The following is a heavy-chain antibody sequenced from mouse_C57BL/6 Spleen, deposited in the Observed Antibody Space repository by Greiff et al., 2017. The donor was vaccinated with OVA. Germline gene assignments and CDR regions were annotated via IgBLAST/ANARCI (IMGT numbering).Heavy chain of an antibody. CDR2: IYPGDGDT. D-gene: IGHD1-1*01. CDR3: ATLYYYGSSWGYFDV. V-gene: IGHV1-82*01. Sequence: VKLQESGPELVKPGASVKISCKASGYAFSSSWMNWVKQRPGKGLEWIGRIYPGDGDTNYNGKFKGKATLTADKSSSTAYMQLSSLTSEDSAVYFCATLYYYGSSWGYFDVWGTGTTVTVSS. J-gene: IGHJ1*03. CDR1: GYAFSSSW.